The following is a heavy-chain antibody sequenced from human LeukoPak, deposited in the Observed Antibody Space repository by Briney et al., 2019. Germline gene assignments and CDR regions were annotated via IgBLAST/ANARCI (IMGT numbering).Heavy chain of an antibody. V-gene: IGHV3-64*01. J-gene: IGHJ4*02. D-gene: IGHD3-3*01. CDR2: ISSNGGST. Sequence: GGSLRLSCAASGFTLSSYAMHWVRQAPGKGLEYVSAISSNGGSTYYANSVKGRFTISRDNSKNTLYLQMGSLRAEDMAVYYCARDDYDFWSGLYYWGQGTLVTVSS. CDR1: GFTLSSYA. CDR3: ARDDYDFWSGLYY.